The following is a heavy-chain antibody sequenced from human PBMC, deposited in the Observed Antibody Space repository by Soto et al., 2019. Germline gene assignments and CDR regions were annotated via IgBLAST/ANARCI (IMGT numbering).Heavy chain of an antibody. CDR1: GGSISSSNW. D-gene: IGHD3-22*01. CDR3: ARDHLNYYDSSGYYMGDDFDI. J-gene: IGHJ3*02. CDR2: IYHSGST. V-gene: IGHV4-4*02. Sequence: PSETLSLTCAVSGGSISSSNWWSWVRQPPGKGLEWIGEIYHSGSTNYNPSLKSRVTISVDKSKNQFSLKLSSVTAADTAVYYCARDHLNYYDSSGYYMGDDFDIWGQGTMVTVSS.